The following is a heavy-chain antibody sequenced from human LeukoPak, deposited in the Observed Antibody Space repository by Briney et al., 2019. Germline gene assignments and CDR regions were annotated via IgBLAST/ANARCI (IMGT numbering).Heavy chain of an antibody. CDR1: GYTFTGYY. D-gene: IGHD6-13*01. J-gene: IGHJ4*02. V-gene: IGHV1-2*02. CDR2: INPNSGGT. CDR3: ARGGRSSWYPRYFDY. Sequence: GASVKVSCKASGYTFTGYYMHWVRQAPGQGLEWMGWINPNSGGTNYAQKFQGRVTMTGDTSISTAYMELSRLRSDDTAVYYCARGGRSSWYPRYFDYWGQGTLVTVPS.